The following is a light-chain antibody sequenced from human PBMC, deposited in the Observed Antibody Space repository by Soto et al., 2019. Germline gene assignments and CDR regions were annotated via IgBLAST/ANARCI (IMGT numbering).Light chain of an antibody. V-gene: IGLV2-23*01. CDR3: SSYTSTSLYV. CDR1: SSDVGGYNL. Sequence: QSVLTQPASVSGSPGQSITVSCAGTSSDVGGYNLVSWYQQHPGKAPKLIIYEGTERPSGISPRFSGSKSGNTASLTISGLQAEDEADYYCSSYTSTSLYVFGSGTNFAVL. CDR2: EGT. J-gene: IGLJ1*01.